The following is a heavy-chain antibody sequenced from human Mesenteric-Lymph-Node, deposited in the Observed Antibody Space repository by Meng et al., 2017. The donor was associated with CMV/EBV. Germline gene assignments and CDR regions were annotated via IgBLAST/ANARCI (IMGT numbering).Heavy chain of an antibody. J-gene: IGHJ4*02. CDR2: IYYSGST. CDR3: ARANTDSSGYYYFDY. D-gene: IGHD3-22*01. Sequence: GGSSSSGGYYWSWIRQHPGKGLEWIGYIYYSGSTYYNPSLKSRVTISVDTSKNQFSLKLSSVTAADTAVYYCARANTDSSGYYYFDYWGQGTLVTVSS. CDR1: GGSSSSGGYY. V-gene: IGHV4-31*02.